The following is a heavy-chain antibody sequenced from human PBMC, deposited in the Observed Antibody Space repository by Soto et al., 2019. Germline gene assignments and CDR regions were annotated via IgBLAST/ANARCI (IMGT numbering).Heavy chain of an antibody. CDR3: ARQVASSDDAFDL. CDR2: IIPMFGTL. Sequence: QLHLVQSGAEVKQPGSSVKVSCKASGGTFSSYTINWVRPAPGQGLEWLGGIIPMFGTLYYAQKFQGRLTIAADSSTSTAYMELSTLRSDDTAVYYCARQVASSDDAFDLLGPGTMVTVSS. V-gene: IGHV1-69*06. D-gene: IGHD6-6*01. CDR1: GGTFSSYT. J-gene: IGHJ3*01.